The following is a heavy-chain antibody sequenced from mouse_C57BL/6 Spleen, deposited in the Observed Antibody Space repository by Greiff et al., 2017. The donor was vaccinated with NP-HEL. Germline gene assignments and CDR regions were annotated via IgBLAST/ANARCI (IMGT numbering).Heavy chain of an antibody. CDR3: AIYYGSSYSY. D-gene: IGHD1-1*01. V-gene: IGHV1-82*01. J-gene: IGHJ2*01. CDR1: GYAFSSSW. Sequence: QVQLQQSGPELVKPGASVKISCKASGYAFSSSWMNWVKQRPGKGLEWIGRIYPGDGDTNYNGKFKGKATLTADKSSSTAYMQLSSLTSEDSAVYFCAIYYGSSYSYWGQGTTLTVSS. CDR2: IYPGDGDT.